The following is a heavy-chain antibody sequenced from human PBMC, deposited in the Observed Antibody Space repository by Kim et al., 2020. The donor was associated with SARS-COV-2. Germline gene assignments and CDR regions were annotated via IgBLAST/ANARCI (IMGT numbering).Heavy chain of an antibody. V-gene: IGHV3-30-3*01. D-gene: IGHD4-17*01. Sequence: GGSLRLSCAASGFTFSSYAMHWVRQAPGKGLEWVAVISYDGSNKYYADSVKGRFTISRDNSKNTLYLQMNSLRAEDTAVYYCALERDGYGGKDAFDIWGQGTMVTVSS. CDR3: ALERDGYGGKDAFDI. CDR1: GFTFSSYA. CDR2: ISYDGSNK. J-gene: IGHJ3*02.